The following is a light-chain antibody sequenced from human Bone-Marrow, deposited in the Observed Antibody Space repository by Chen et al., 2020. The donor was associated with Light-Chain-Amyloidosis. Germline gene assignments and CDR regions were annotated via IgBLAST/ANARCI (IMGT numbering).Light chain of an antibody. V-gene: IGLV3-21*02. J-gene: IGLJ3*02. CDR2: DDS. CDR1: NIGSTS. Sequence: SYVLTQPSSVSVAPGQTATIACGGNNIGSTSVHWYQQTPGQAPLLVVYDDSDRPSGSPERLSGSNSGNAATLTISRVGAGDEADYDCQVWDRSSDRPVFVGGTKLTVL. CDR3: QVWDRSSDRPV.